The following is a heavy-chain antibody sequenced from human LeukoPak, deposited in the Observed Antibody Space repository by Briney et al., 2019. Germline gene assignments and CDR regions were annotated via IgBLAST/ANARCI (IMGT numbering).Heavy chain of an antibody. D-gene: IGHD2-2*01. V-gene: IGHV1-8*01. CDR3: ARGPQCTSFSCPYFFDH. Sequence: ASVKVSCKASGYTFTSYDINWVRQATGQGLEWMGWMNPNSGNTGYAQKFQGRVTMTRNTSISTAYMELSSLRSEDTAVYYCARGPQCTSFSCPYFFDHWGQGTLVTVSS. J-gene: IGHJ4*02. CDR1: GYTFTSYD. CDR2: MNPNSGNT.